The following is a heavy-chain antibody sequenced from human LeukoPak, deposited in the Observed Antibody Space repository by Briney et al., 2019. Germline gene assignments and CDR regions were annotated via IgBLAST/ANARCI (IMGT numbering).Heavy chain of an antibody. CDR2: IYYSGST. CDR3: ARDLHMLSYNWFDP. V-gene: IGHV4-59*12. CDR1: GGSISSYY. J-gene: IGHJ5*02. D-gene: IGHD3-16*02. Sequence: SETLSLTCTVSGGSISSYYWSWIRQPPGKGLEWIGYIYYSGSTYYNPSLKSRVTISVDTSKNQFSLKLSSVTAADTAVYYCARDLHMLSYNWFDPWGQGTLVTVSS.